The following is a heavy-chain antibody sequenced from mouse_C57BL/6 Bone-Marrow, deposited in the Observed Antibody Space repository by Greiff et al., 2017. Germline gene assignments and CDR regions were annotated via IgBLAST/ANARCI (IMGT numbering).Heavy chain of an antibody. Sequence: EVKLVESGAELVKPGASVKLSCTASGFNIQDYYMHWVKQRTEQGLEWIGRLDPEDGETKYAPNFQGKATITADTSSNTAYLQVSSLTSEDTAVYYGAGGDYDDAKGYWGQGTSVTVSS. CDR2: LDPEDGET. D-gene: IGHD2-4*01. J-gene: IGHJ4*01. V-gene: IGHV14-2*01. CDR1: GFNIQDYY. CDR3: AGGDYDDAKGY.